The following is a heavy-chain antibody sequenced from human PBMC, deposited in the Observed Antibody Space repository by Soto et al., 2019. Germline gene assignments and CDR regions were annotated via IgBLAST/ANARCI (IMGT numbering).Heavy chain of an antibody. Sequence: QVQLVQSGAEVKKPGASVKVSCKASGYTFTSYYMHWVRQAPGQGLEWMGIINPSGGSTSYAQKFQGRVTMTRDTSTSTVYMELSSLRSEDTAVYYCAREEGRYYDSSGYFPDYWGQGTLVTVSS. D-gene: IGHD3-22*01. CDR3: AREEGRYYDSSGYFPDY. CDR2: INPSGGST. V-gene: IGHV1-46*01. J-gene: IGHJ4*02. CDR1: GYTFTSYY.